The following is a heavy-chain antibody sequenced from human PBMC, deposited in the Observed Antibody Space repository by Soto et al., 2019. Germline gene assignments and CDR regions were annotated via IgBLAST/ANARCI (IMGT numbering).Heavy chain of an antibody. D-gene: IGHD2-21*02. Sequence: SETLSLTCTVSGGSISSYYWSWIRQPPGKGLEWIGYMYNTGSTVYNPSFKSRVTISVDTSKNQFSLKLNSVTAADTAVYYCARDLWGYWSTDCYPLYVWGQGTTVTVSS. CDR1: GGSISSYY. CDR2: MYNTGST. CDR3: ARDLWGYWSTDCYPLYV. V-gene: IGHV4-59*01. J-gene: IGHJ6*02.